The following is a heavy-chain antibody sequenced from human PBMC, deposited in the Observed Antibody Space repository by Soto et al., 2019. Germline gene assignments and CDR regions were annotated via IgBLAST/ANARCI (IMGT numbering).Heavy chain of an antibody. Sequence: QVPLVQSGAEVKKPGASVKVSCKASGYTFTSYGISWVRQAPGQGLEWMGWISAYNGNTNYAQKLQGRVTMTTDTSTSTVYRELRSLRSDDRAVYYCARDRPAYSSCWDYYYCSGMDVWGQVTTVDASS. V-gene: IGHV1-18*01. CDR1: GYTFTSYG. CDR3: ARDRPAYSSCWDYYYCSGMDV. CDR2: ISAYNGNT. D-gene: IGHD6-19*01. J-gene: IGHJ6*02.